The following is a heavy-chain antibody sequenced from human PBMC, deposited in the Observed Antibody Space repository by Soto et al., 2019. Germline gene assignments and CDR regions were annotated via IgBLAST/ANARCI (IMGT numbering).Heavy chain of an antibody. CDR1: GFTFSSYG. D-gene: IGHD3-16*02. J-gene: IGHJ3*02. Sequence: GGSLRLSCAASGFTFSSYGMHWVRQAPGKGLEWVAVIWYDGSNKYYADSVKGRFTISRDNSKNTLYLQMNSLRAEDTAVYYCAREDHWGSYRAHGAFDIWGQGTMVTVSS. CDR2: IWYDGSNK. V-gene: IGHV3-33*01. CDR3: AREDHWGSYRAHGAFDI.